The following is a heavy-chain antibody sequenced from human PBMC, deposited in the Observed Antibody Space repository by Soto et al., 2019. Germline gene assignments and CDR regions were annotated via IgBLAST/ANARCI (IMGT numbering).Heavy chain of an antibody. V-gene: IGHV3-23*01. CDR1: GFTFSSYA. CDR3: ARRSISWYFDY. D-gene: IGHD6-13*01. Sequence: EVQLLESGGGLVQPGGSLRLSCAAFGFTFSSYAMNWVRQAPGKGLEWVSVIIGSGGITYYADSVKGRFTISRDNSKNTQYLQMNSLRAEDTAVYYCARRSISWYFDYWGQGTRVTVSS. J-gene: IGHJ4*02. CDR2: IIGSGGIT.